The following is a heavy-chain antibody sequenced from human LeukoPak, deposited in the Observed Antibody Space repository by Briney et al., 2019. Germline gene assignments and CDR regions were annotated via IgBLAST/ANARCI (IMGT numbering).Heavy chain of an antibody. V-gene: IGHV3-30*18. CDR3: AKGQYSSSWPPLYYYGMDV. D-gene: IGHD6-13*01. CDR2: ISYDGSNK. Sequence: GGSLRLSCAASGFTFSSYGMHWVRQAPGKGLEWVAVISYDGSNKYYADSVKGRFTISRDNSKNTLYLQTNSLRAEDTAVYYCAKGQYSSSWPPLYYYGMDVWGQGTTVTVSS. CDR1: GFTFSSYG. J-gene: IGHJ6*02.